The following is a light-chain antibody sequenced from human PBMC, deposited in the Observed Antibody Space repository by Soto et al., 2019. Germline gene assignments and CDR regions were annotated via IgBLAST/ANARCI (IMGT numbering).Light chain of an antibody. CDR2: EAF. Sequence: QSVLTQPASVSGSPGQSITISCTGTSNDVGIYNLVSWYQQHPGKAPKLVIYEAFRRPSGVSDRFSGSKSGNTASLTISGLQAEDEADYYCCSYAGSNTYVFRTGTKVTVL. V-gene: IGLV2-23*01. CDR1: SNDVGIYNL. J-gene: IGLJ1*01. CDR3: CSYAGSNTYV.